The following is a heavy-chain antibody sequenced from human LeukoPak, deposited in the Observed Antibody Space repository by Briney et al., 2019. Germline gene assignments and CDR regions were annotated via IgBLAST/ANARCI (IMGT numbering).Heavy chain of an antibody. D-gene: IGHD2/OR15-2a*01. CDR1: GFTFTNHC. Sequence: GGSLRLFCAASGFTFTNHCMSWVRQAPGKGLEWVANINQDGSEKFYVDSVKGRFTISRDNAKNSLYLQMNSLRAEDTAVYYCAEGTTAWGQGTLVTVSS. CDR2: INQDGSEK. V-gene: IGHV3-7*01. CDR3: AEGTTA. J-gene: IGHJ5*02.